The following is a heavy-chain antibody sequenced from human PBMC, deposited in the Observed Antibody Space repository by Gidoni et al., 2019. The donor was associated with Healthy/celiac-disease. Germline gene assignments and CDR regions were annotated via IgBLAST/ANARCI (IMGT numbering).Heavy chain of an antibody. CDR3: ARDLADYYGSGSYSYYYYGMDV. CDR1: GFTFSSYA. J-gene: IGHJ6*02. Sequence: QVQLVESGGGVVQPGRSLSLSCAASGFTFSSYAMHWVSQAPGKGLEWVAVISYDGSNKYYADSVQGRFTISRDNSKNTLYLQMNSLRAEDTAVYYCARDLADYYGSGSYSYYYYGMDVWGQGTMVTVSS. V-gene: IGHV3-30-3*01. D-gene: IGHD3-10*01. CDR2: ISYDGSNK.